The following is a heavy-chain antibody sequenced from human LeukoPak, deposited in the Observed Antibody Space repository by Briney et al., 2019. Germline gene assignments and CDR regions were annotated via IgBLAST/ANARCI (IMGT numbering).Heavy chain of an antibody. CDR2: IYHSGST. V-gene: IGHV4-39*07. D-gene: IGHD4-17*01. CDR1: GGSISSSSYY. J-gene: IGHJ5*02. Sequence: PSETLSLTCTVSGGSISSSSYYWGWIRQPPGKGLEWIGSIYHSGSTYYNPSLKSRVTISVDTSKNQFSLKLSSVTAADTAVYYCARRLRGINWFDPWGQGTLVTVSS. CDR3: ARRLRGINWFDP.